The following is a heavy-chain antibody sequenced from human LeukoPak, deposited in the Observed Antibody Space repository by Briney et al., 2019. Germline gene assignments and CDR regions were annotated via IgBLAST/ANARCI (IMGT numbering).Heavy chain of an antibody. V-gene: IGHV3-48*04. CDR3: VRDLKAGYFYGDV. D-gene: IGHD5-18*01. Sequence: GGSLRLSCAASGFTFSTYSMNWVRQAPEKGLEWGSFINSGSSTIYYADSVKGRFTIPRDNAKNSLYLQMNSLRAEDTSVYYCVRDLKAGYFYGDVWGQGTTVTVSS. J-gene: IGHJ6*02. CDR1: GFTFSTYS. CDR2: INSGSSTI.